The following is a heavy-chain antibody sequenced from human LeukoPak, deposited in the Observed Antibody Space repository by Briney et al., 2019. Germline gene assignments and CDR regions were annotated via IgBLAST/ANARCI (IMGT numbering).Heavy chain of an antibody. J-gene: IGHJ3*02. CDR2: IYPGDSDI. CDR1: GYSFTNYW. Sequence: GESLKISCKGSGYSFTNYWIGWLRQMPGKGLEWMGIIYPGDSDIRYSPSFQDQVILSADKSISTAYLQWRSLKASDSAMYYCARVPIYRKLAFDIWGQGTMDTVSS. CDR3: ARVPIYRKLAFDI. V-gene: IGHV5-51*01. D-gene: IGHD3-16*02.